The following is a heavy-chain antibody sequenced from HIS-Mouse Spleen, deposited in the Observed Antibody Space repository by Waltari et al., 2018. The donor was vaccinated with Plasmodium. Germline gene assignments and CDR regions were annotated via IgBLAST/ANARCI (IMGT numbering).Heavy chain of an antibody. CDR1: GFTFSSYA. CDR3: AKSSKGTGDLWDY. CDR2: VSGRGGST. J-gene: IGHJ4*02. V-gene: IGHV3-23*01. Sequence: EVQLLESGGGLVQPGGSLRLSCAASGFTFSSYAMSWVRQAPGKVVEWVAGVSGRGGSTNYADSVKGRLTISRDNSKNTLYLQMNSLRAEDTAVYYCAKSSKGTGDLWDYWGQGTLVTVSS. D-gene: IGHD7-27*01.